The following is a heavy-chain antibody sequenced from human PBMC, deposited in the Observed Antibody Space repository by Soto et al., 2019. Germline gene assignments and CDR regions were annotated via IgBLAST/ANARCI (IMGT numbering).Heavy chain of an antibody. V-gene: IGHV3-11*01. CDR2: ISSSGSTI. Sequence: GGSLRLSCAASGFTFSDYYMSWIRQAPGKGLEWVSYISSSGSTIYYAESVKGRFTISRDNAKNSLYLQMNSLRAEDTAVYYCARDYGSGGYDFWSGYNWFDPWGQGTLVTVS. D-gene: IGHD3-3*01. J-gene: IGHJ5*02. CDR3: ARDYGSGGYDFWSGYNWFDP. CDR1: GFTFSDYY.